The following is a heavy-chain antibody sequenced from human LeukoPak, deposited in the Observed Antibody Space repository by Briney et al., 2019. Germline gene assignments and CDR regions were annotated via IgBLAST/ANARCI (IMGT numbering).Heavy chain of an antibody. CDR2: MNPNSGNT. V-gene: IGHV1-8*01. Sequence: ASVKVSCKASGYTFTSYDINWVRQAPGQGLEWMGWMNPNSGNTSYAQKFQGRVTMTTATSITTAYMELSSLRSEETAVYYCVRGFSRYCSSTSCYGWFDPWGQGTLVTVPS. CDR1: GYTFTSYD. D-gene: IGHD2-2*01. J-gene: IGHJ5*02. CDR3: VRGFSRYCSSTSCYGWFDP.